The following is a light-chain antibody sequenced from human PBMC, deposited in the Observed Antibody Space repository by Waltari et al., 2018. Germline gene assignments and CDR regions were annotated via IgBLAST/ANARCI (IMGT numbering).Light chain of an antibody. Sequence: DIQMTQSPSTLSASVGDTVTITCRASKSISHWLAWYQQKPGKAPRLLIYQASGLQSGVPSRFSGSGSGTEFSLTISSLQPEDIATYYCQQYFSNSALTFGGGTKVEIK. CDR1: KSISHW. J-gene: IGKJ4*01. V-gene: IGKV1-5*03. CDR2: QAS. CDR3: QQYFSNSALT.